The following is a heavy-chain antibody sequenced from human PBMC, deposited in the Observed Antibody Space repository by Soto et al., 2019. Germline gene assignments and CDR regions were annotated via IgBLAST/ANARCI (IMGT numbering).Heavy chain of an antibody. CDR3: ARTSSSSLSDYYYYGMDV. CDR1: GGTFSSYA. J-gene: IGHJ6*02. CDR2: IIPIFGTA. V-gene: IGHV1-69*01. Sequence: QVQLVQSGAEVKKPGSSVKVSCKASGGTFSSYAISWVQQAPGQGLEWMGGIIPIFGTANYAQKFQGRVTITADESTSTAYMELSSLRSEDTAVYYCARTSSSSLSDYYYYGMDVWGQGTTVTVSS. D-gene: IGHD6-6*01.